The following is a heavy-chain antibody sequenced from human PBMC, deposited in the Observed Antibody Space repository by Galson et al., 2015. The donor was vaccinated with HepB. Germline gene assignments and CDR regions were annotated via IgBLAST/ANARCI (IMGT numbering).Heavy chain of an antibody. CDR2: IIPILGIA. J-gene: IGHJ3*02. V-gene: IGHV1-69*02. CDR1: GGTFSSYT. Sequence: SVKVSCKASGGTFSSYTISWVRQAPGQGLEWMGRIIPILGIANYAQKFQGRVTITADKSTSTAYMELSSLRSEDAAVYYCARGILWFGEKGPLDIWGQGTMVTVSS. CDR3: ARGILWFGEKGPLDI. D-gene: IGHD3-10*01.